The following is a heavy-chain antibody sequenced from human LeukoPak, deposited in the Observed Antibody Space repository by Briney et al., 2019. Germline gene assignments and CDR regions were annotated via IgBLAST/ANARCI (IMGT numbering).Heavy chain of an antibody. V-gene: IGHV3-11*04. CDR3: ARSGILYALDN. D-gene: IGHD2-8*01. J-gene: IGHJ4*02. CDR2: ISSTASSI. CDR1: GFTFSDYY. Sequence: GGSLRLSCTASGFTFSDYYMTWIRQAPGKGLEWLSHISSTASSIPYANSVKGRFTISRDNAKDSLYLEMNSLRVEDTAVYYCARSGILYALDNWGQGTLVTVSS.